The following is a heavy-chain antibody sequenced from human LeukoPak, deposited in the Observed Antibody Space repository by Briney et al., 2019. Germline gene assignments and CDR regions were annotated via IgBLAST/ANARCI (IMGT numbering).Heavy chain of an antibody. Sequence: GGSLRLSCAASGLTFSSHEMNWVRQAPGKVLGWVSYISSSGSTIYYADSVKGRFTISRDNAKNSLYLQMNSLRAEDTAVYYCARDLFRELRPFDYWGQGTLVTVSS. CDR2: ISSSGSTI. CDR1: GLTFSSHE. J-gene: IGHJ4*02. CDR3: ARDLFRELRPFDY. V-gene: IGHV3-48*03. D-gene: IGHD1-26*01.